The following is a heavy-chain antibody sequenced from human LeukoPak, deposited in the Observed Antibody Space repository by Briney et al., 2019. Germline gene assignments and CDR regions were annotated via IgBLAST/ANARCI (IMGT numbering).Heavy chain of an antibody. V-gene: IGHV4-4*07. CDR2: IYTSGST. CDR3: ARDILTGYYPNWFDP. D-gene: IGHD3-9*01. J-gene: IGHJ5*02. CDR1: GGSISSYY. Sequence: PSETLSLTCTVSGGSISSYYWSWIRQPAGKGLEWIGRIYTSGSTNYNPSLKSRVTMSVDTSKNQFPLKLSSVTAADTAVYYCARDILTGYYPNWFDPWGQGTLVTVSS.